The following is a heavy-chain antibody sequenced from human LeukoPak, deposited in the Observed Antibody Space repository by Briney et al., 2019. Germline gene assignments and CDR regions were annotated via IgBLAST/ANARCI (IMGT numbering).Heavy chain of an antibody. J-gene: IGHJ3*02. CDR3: ALSFPSSIAARPHAFDI. Sequence: SGPTLVKPTQTLTLTCTFSGFSLSTSGVGVGWIRQPPGKALEWLALIYWNDDKRYSPSLKSRLTITKDTSKNQVVLTMTNMDPVDTATYYCALSFPSSIAARPHAFDIWGQGTMVTVSS. CDR1: GFSLSTSGVG. CDR2: IYWNDDK. V-gene: IGHV2-5*01. D-gene: IGHD6-6*01.